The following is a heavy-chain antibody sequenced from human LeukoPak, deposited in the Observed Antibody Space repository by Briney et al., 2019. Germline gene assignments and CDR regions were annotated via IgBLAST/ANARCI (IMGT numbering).Heavy chain of an antibody. D-gene: IGHD1-26*01. J-gene: IGHJ4*02. CDR1: GYTFTDYY. Sequence: GASVKVSCKASGYTFTDYYIHWVRQAPGQGLEWMGRINPNTGGTNYAQKFQGRVTMTRDTSINTAYMELSRLRSDDTAVYYCARVLGEVGPFDYWGQGTLVTVSS. CDR3: ARVLGEVGPFDY. V-gene: IGHV1-2*06. CDR2: INPNTGGT.